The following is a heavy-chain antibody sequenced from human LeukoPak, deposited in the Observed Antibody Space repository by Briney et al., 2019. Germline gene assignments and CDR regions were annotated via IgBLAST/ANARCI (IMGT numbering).Heavy chain of an antibody. J-gene: IGHJ5*02. D-gene: IGHD6-13*01. CDR2: IYYSGST. CDR3: AGDQKRIAAAGTCWFDP. Sequence: SETLSLTCTVSGGSISSYYWSWIRQPPGKGLEGVGYIYYSGSTNYNPSLKSRVTISVDTSKNQFSLKLSSVTAADTAVYYCAGDQKRIAAAGTCWFDPCGQGTLVTVSS. CDR1: GGSISSYY. V-gene: IGHV4-59*12.